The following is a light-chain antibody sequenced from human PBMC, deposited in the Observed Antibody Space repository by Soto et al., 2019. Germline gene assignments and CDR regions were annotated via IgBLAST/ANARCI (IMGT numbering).Light chain of an antibody. CDR1: QSVSSSY. CDR2: GAS. CDR3: QQYSSAPLT. Sequence: EIVLPQSPGTLSFSPGERATLSCRASQSVSSSYLAWYQQKPGQAPRLLIYGASSRATGIPDRFSASGTGTDFTLTISDVQPEDFAVYYCQQYSSAPLTFGQGTKVDIK. V-gene: IGKV3-20*01. J-gene: IGKJ1*01.